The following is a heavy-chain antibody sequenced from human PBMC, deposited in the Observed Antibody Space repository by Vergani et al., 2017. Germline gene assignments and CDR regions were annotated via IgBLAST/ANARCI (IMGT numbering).Heavy chain of an antibody. CDR2: ISGSGGST. CDR1: GFTFSSYA. D-gene: IGHD3-3*02. CDR3: ARDFSADNYYYYYYMDV. V-gene: IGHV3-23*01. Sequence: EVQLLESGGGLVQPGGSLRLSCAASGFTFSSYAMSWVRQAPGKGLEWVSAISGSGGSTYYADSVKGRFTISRDNSKNTLYLQMNSLRAEDTAVYYCARDFSADNYYYYYYMDVWGKGTTVTVSS. J-gene: IGHJ6*03.